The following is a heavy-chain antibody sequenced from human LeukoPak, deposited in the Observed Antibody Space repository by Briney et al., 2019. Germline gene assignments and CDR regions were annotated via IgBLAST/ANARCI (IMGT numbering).Heavy chain of an antibody. Sequence: SETLSLTCTVSGYSISSGYYWGWIRQPPGKGLEWIGSIYHSGSTYYNPSLKSRVTISVDTSKNQFSLKLSSVTAADTAVYYCARDTHIAVAGTRPFDYWGQGTLVTVSS. J-gene: IGHJ4*02. CDR3: ARDTHIAVAGTRPFDY. V-gene: IGHV4-38-2*02. CDR2: IYHSGST. CDR1: GYSISSGYY. D-gene: IGHD6-19*01.